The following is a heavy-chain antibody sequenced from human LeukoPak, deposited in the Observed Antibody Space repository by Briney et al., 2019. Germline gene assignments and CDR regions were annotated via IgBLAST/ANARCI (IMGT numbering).Heavy chain of an antibody. CDR2: INHSGST. D-gene: IGHD3-3*01. V-gene: IGHV4-34*01. CDR3: ARGLLRPYYYYGTDV. CDR1: GGSFSGYY. J-gene: IGHJ6*02. Sequence: SGTLSLTCAVYGGSFSGYYWSWIRQPPGKGLEWIGEINHSGSTNYNPSLKSRVTISVDTSKNQFSLKLSSVTAADTAVYYCARGLLRPYYYYGTDVWGQGTTVTVSS.